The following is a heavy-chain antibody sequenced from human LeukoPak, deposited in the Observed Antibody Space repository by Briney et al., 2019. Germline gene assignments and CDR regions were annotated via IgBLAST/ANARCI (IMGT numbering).Heavy chain of an antibody. CDR2: ISSSSRYI. V-gene: IGHV3-21*01. J-gene: IGHJ6*03. CDR3: ARDREEDYYMDV. CDR1: GFTYNYYS. D-gene: IGHD3-10*01. Sequence: PGGSLRLSCVASGFTYNYYSMNWVRQAPGKGLEWVSSISSSSRYIYYADSVKGRFTISRDNAKNSLYLQMNSLRAEDTAVYYCARDREEDYYMDVWGKGTTVTVSS.